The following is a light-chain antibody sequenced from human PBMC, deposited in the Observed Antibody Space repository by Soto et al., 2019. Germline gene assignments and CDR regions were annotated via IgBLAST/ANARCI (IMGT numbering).Light chain of an antibody. J-gene: IGLJ2*01. CDR3: CSYAGSLVV. CDR1: SSDVGSYNL. Sequence: QSALTQPASVSGSPGQSITISCTGTSSDVGSYNLVSWYQQHPGKAPKLMIYEGSKRPSGVSNRFSGPKSGNTASLTISGLQAEDEADYYCCSYAGSLVVFGGGTKLTVL. CDR2: EGS. V-gene: IGLV2-23*01.